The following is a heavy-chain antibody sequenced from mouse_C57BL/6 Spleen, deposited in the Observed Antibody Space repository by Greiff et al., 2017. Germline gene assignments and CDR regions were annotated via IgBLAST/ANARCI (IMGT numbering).Heavy chain of an antibody. J-gene: IGHJ2*01. Sequence: LVEPGGGLVQPGGSLSLSCAASGSTFTDYYMSWVRQPPGKALEWLGFIRNKVDGYTTEYSASVKGRFTISRDNSQSILYLQMNALRAEDSATYYCARGVYDWGYFDYWGQGTTLTVSS. D-gene: IGHD1-1*01. CDR1: GSTFTDYY. CDR2: IRNKVDGYTT. V-gene: IGHV7-3*01. CDR3: ARGVYDWGYFDY.